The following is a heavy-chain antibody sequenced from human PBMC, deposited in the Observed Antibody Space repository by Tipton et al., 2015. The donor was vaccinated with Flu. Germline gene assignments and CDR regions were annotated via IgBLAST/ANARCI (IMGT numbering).Heavy chain of an antibody. V-gene: IGHV4-61*02. CDR2: IYSSGST. CDR1: GGSISSGSYY. J-gene: IGHJ4*02. Sequence: TLSLTCTVSGGSISSGSYYWSWIRQPAGKGLEWIGRIYSSGSTNYNPSLKSPVTISIDTSKNQFSLKLSSVTAADTAVYYCARGVRGRFGQLDYWGQGTLVTASS. CDR3: ARGVRGRFGQLDY. D-gene: IGHD6-6*01.